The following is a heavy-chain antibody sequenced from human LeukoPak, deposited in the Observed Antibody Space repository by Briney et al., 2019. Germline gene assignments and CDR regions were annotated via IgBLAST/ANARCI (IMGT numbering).Heavy chain of an antibody. CDR3: AGVRTVGYVLYYMDV. V-gene: IGHV4-34*01. CDR1: GGSFSGYY. D-gene: IGHD3-10*02. J-gene: IGHJ6*03. Sequence: SETLSLTCAVYGGSFSGYYWSWIRQPPGKGLEWIGEINHSGSTNYNPSLKSRVTISVDTSKNQFSLKLSSVTAADTAVYYCAGVRTVGYVLYYMDVWGKGTTVTVSS. CDR2: INHSGST.